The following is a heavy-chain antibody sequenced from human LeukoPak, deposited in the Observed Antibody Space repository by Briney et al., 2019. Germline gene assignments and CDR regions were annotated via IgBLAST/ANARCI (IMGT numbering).Heavy chain of an antibody. CDR3: ARFRDYYGSGSYYGY. CDR1: GGSFSGYY. Sequence: SETLSLTCAVYGGSFSGYYWSWIRQPPGKGLEWIGEINHSGSTNYNPSLKSRVTISVDTSKNQFSLKLSSVTAADTAVYYCARFRDYYGSGSYYGYWGQGTLVTVSS. CDR2: INHSGST. D-gene: IGHD3-10*01. J-gene: IGHJ4*02. V-gene: IGHV4-34*01.